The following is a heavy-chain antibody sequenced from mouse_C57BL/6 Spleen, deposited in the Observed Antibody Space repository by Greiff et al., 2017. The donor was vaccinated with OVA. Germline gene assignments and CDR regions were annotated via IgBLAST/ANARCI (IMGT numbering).Heavy chain of an antibody. CDR3: ARGGYDGRVFDY. Sequence: QVQLKQPGAELVKPGASVKMSCKASGYTFTSYWITWVKQRPGQGLEWIGDIYPGSGSTNYNEKFKSKATLTVDTSSSTAYMQLSSLTSEDSAVYYCARGGYDGRVFDYWGQGTTLTVSS. J-gene: IGHJ2*01. V-gene: IGHV1-55*01. D-gene: IGHD2-2*01. CDR1: GYTFTSYW. CDR2: IYPGSGST.